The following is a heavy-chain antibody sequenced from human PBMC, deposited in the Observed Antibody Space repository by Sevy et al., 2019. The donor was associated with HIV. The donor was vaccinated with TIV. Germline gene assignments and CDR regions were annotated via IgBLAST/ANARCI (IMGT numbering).Heavy chain of an antibody. CDR3: SRVPPPRLCSRASCYEGDYYYYGMDV. J-gene: IGHJ6*02. CDR1: GFTFGDYG. D-gene: IGHD2-2*01. CDR2: IRSKPYGGAT. V-gene: IGHV3-49*03. Sequence: GGSLRLSCTTSGFTFGDYGMSWFRQAPGKGLEWIGFIRSKPYGGATEYAASVKGRFTISRDDSKSIASLQMSSLKTEDTAVYYCSRVPPPRLCSRASCYEGDYYYYGMDVWGQGTTVTVSS.